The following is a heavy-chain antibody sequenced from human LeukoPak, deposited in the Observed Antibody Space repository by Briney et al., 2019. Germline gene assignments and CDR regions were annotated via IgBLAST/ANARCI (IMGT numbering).Heavy chain of an antibody. CDR2: INTNTGNP. CDR1: GYTFTSYA. Sequence: ASVKVSCKAFGYTFTSYAMNWVRQAPGQGLEWMGWINTNTGNPTYAQGFTGRFVFSLDTSVSTAYLQISSLKAEDTAVYYCARAVYGSGSPYYGMDVWGQGTTVTVSS. D-gene: IGHD3-10*01. J-gene: IGHJ6*02. CDR3: ARAVYGSGSPYYGMDV. V-gene: IGHV7-4-1*02.